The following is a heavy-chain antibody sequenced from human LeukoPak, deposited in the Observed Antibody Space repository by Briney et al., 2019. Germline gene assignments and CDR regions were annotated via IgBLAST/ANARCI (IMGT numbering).Heavy chain of an antibody. V-gene: IGHV3-53*01. CDR1: GFTVSSTY. CDR3: ASRHCSGGGCYFAGADPFDY. CDR2: IYSGGNI. J-gene: IGHJ4*02. Sequence: GGSLRLSCAASGFTVSSTYMSWVRQAPGKGLEWVSVIYSGGNIYYIDSAKGRFTISRDTFKNTLYLQMNSLRAEDTAVYFCASRHCSGGGCYFAGADPFDYWGQGTLVTVSS. D-gene: IGHD2-15*01.